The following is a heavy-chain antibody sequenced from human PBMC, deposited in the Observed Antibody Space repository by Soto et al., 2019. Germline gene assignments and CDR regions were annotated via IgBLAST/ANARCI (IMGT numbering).Heavy chain of an antibody. CDR1: GGSISSSSYY. V-gene: IGHV4-39*01. CDR3: ARHRIAAAVAYNWLDP. CDR2: IYYSGST. D-gene: IGHD6-13*01. Sequence: SLTCTVSGGSISSSSYYWGWIRQPPGKGLEWIGSIYYSGSTYYNPSLKSRVTISVDTSKNQFSLKLSSVTAADTAVYYCARHRIAAAVAYNWLDPWGQGTLVTVSS. J-gene: IGHJ5*02.